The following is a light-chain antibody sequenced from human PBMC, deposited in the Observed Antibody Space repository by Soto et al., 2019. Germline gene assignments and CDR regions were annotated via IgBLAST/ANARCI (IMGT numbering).Light chain of an antibody. CDR1: SSDVGGYNY. J-gene: IGLJ1*01. CDR2: EVS. Sequence: QSVLTQPPSESGSPGQSVTISCTGTSSDVGGYNYVSWYQQHPGKAPKLMIYEVSERPSGVPDRFSGSKSSNTASLTVSGLQAEDEADYYCSSYAGSNNFVFGTGTKLTVL. V-gene: IGLV2-8*01. CDR3: SSYAGSNNFV.